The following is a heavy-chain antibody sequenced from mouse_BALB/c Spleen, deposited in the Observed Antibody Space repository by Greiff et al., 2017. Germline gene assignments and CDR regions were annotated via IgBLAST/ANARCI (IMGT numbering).Heavy chain of an antibody. J-gene: IGHJ3*01. CDR2: IYPGSGST. CDR1: GYTFTDYV. Sequence: VQLVESGPELVKPGASVKMSCKASGYTFTDYVISWVKQRTGQGLEWIGEIYPGSGSTYYNEKFKGKATLTADKSSNTAYMQLSSLTSEDSAVYFCARGAYYRYDVAYWGQGTLVTVSA. D-gene: IGHD2-14*01. V-gene: IGHV1-77*01. CDR3: ARGAYYRYDVAY.